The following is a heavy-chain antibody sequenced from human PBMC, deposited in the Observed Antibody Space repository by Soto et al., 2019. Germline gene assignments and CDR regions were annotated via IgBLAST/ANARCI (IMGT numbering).Heavy chain of an antibody. V-gene: IGHV3-49*04. CDR3: GRSFLSGTSY. CDR1: GFSFGDYA. D-gene: IGHD3-3*01. J-gene: IGHJ4*02. CDR2: IRSKAYGGIP. Sequence: GPRRISCTVSGFSFGDYAVNWARQAPGEVLGWVGFIRSKAYGGIPEYDASVKGRFTISRDDSQTIAYLQMNRLKTEDTGVYFCGRSFLSGTSYWGQGT.